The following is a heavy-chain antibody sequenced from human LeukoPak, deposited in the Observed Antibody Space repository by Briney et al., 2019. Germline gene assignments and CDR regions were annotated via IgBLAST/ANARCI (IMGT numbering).Heavy chain of an antibody. D-gene: IGHD6-19*01. CDR1: GYSFTSYW. V-gene: IGHV5-51*01. CDR3: ARLIAVAGTGWFDP. J-gene: IGHJ5*02. CDR2: IYPGDSDT. Sequence: PGESLKISCKGSGYSFTSYWIGWARQMPGKGLEWMGIIYPGDSDTRYSTSFQGQVTISADKSISTAYLQWSSLKASDTAMYYCARLIAVAGTGWFDPWGQGTLVTVSS.